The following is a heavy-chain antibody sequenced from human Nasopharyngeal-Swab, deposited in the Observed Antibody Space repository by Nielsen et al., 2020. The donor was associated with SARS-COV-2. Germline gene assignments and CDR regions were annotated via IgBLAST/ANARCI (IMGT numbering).Heavy chain of an antibody. J-gene: IGHJ4*02. V-gene: IGHV3-30-3*01. CDR1: GFTFSSYA. D-gene: IGHD1-7*01. CDR3: AGGNSRGGNYAGVYYFDY. Sequence: GESLKISCAASGFTFSSYAMHWVRQAPGKGLEWVAVISYDGNNKYYADSVKGRFTISRDKSKNTLYMQMNSLGAEDTAVYYCAGGNSRGGNYAGVYYFDYWGQGTLVTVSS. CDR2: ISYDGNNK.